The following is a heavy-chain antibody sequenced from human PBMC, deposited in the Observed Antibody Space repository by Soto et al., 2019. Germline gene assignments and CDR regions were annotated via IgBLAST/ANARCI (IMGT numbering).Heavy chain of an antibody. CDR1: GGSISSSSYY. CDR3: ARWSAGYYDSSHAFDI. D-gene: IGHD3-22*01. J-gene: IGHJ3*02. V-gene: IGHV4-39*01. CDR2: IYYSGST. Sequence: QLQLQESGPGLVKPSETLSLTCTVSGGSISSSSYYWGWIRQPPGKGLEWIGSIYYSGSTYYNPSLKSRVTISVDTSKNQFSLKLSSVTAADTAVYYCARWSAGYYDSSHAFDIWGQGTMVTVSS.